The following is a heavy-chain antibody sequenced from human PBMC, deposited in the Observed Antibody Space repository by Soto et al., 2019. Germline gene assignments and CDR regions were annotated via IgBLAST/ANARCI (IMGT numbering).Heavy chain of an antibody. V-gene: IGHV3-74*01. CDR3: AGDPTDVVAAYY. CDR2: INSDGSST. CDR1: GVTFSSYW. J-gene: IGHJ4*02. D-gene: IGHD2-15*01. Sequence: PGGSLRLSCAASGVTFSSYWMHCVRQAPGKGLVWVSRINSDGSSTSYADSVKGRFTISRDNAKNTLYLQMNSLRAEDTAVYYCAGDPTDVVAAYYWGQGTLVTVSS.